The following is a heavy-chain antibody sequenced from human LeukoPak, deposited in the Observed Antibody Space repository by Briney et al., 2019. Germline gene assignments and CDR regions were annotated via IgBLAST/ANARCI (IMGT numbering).Heavy chain of an antibody. D-gene: IGHD2-21*02. CDR2: ISSGGST. J-gene: IGHJ4*02. CDR1: GFTVSSNY. Sequence: GGSLRLSCAASGFTVSSNYMSWVRQAPGKGLEWVSVISSGGSTYYADSVKGRFTISRDNSKNTLYLQMNSLRAEDTAVYYCARDPLSPYCGGDCYSSDFDYWGQGTLVTVSS. CDR3: ARDPLSPYCGGDCYSSDFDY. V-gene: IGHV3-66*02.